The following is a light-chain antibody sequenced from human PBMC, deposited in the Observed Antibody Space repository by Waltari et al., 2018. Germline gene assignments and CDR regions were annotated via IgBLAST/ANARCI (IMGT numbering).Light chain of an antibody. Sequence: DIVLTQSPESLAVSLGERATINCTTSESVLYSFNNKNHLALYQQKTGQPPKLLIYWASTRTSGVPYRFSGSGSETDFTLNVCSLQAGDVAVYYCQQYYSTPLTFGGGTTVEIK. CDR1: ESVLYSFNNKNH. J-gene: IGKJ4*01. CDR2: WAS. V-gene: IGKV4-1*01. CDR3: QQYYSTPLT.